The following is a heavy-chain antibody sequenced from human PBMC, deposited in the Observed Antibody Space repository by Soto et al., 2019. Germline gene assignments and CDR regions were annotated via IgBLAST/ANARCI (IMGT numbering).Heavy chain of an antibody. V-gene: IGHV4-39*01. CDR3: VRYNT. J-gene: IGHJ5*02. D-gene: IGHD1-1*01. Sequence: QLQLQESGPGLVKPSETLSLTCTVSGGSISSIRFSWGWVRQPPGKGLEWIGAIYNTGRTSYNPSLKSRVTISVDMSKNQFSLKLTSVTAADTAIYHCVRYNTWGQGTLVTVS. CDR2: IYNTGRT. CDR1: GGSISSIRFS.